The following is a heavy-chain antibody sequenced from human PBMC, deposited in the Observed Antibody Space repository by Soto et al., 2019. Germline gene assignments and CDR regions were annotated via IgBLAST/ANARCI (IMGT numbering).Heavy chain of an antibody. CDR3: ARREVTYYYGSGSYYFDY. CDR2: IYPGDSDT. V-gene: IGHV5-51*01. J-gene: IGHJ4*02. CDR1: GYSFTSYW. D-gene: IGHD3-10*01. Sequence: GESLKISCKGSGYSFTSYWIGWVRQMPGKGLEWMGIIYPGDSDTRYSPSFQGQVTISADKSISTAYLQWSSLKASDTAMYYCARREVTYYYGSGSYYFDYWGQGTLVTVSS.